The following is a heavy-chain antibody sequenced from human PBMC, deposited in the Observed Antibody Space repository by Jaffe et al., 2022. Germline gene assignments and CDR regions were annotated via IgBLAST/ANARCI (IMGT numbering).Heavy chain of an antibody. V-gene: IGHV2-5*02. CDR2: IYWDDDK. Sequence: QITLKESGPTLVKPTQTLTLTCTFSGFSLSTSGVGVGWIRQPPGKALEWLALIYWDDDKRYSPSLKSRLTITKDTSKNQVVLTMTNMDPVDTATYYCAHSQPYSSGWYEWQCWFDPWGQGTLVTVSS. J-gene: IGHJ5*02. CDR1: GFSLSTSGVG. CDR3: AHSQPYSSGWYEWQCWFDP. D-gene: IGHD6-19*01.